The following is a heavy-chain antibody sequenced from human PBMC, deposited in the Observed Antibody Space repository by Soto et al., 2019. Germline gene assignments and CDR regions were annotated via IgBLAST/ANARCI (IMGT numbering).Heavy chain of an antibody. Sequence: GGSLRLSCSAPGFTFSSCAMFWVRQAPGKGLEYVSAITNNGGGTYYADSVKGRFTISRDNSKNTLYLQMSSLTTEDTAVYYCVKGGGFYYYNGLDVWGQGTTVTVSS. D-gene: IGHD2-15*01. CDR3: VKGGGFYYYNGLDV. J-gene: IGHJ6*02. CDR2: ITNNGGGT. V-gene: IGHV3-64D*08. CDR1: GFTFSSCA.